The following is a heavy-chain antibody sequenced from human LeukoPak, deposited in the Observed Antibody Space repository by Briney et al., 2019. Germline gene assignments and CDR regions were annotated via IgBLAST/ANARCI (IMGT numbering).Heavy chain of an antibody. CDR2: INPNSGGT. CDR3: AKGVHSYGNFDY. J-gene: IGHJ4*02. D-gene: IGHD5-18*01. CDR1: GYTFTSYD. Sequence: GASVKVSCKASGYTFTSYDINWVRQATGQGLEWMGRINPNSGGTNYAQKFQGRVTMTSDTSISTAYMELSRLTSDDTAVYYCAKGVHSYGNFDYWGQGTLVTVSS. V-gene: IGHV1-2*06.